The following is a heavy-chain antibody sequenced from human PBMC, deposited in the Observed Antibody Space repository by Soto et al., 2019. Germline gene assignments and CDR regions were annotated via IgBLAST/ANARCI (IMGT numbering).Heavy chain of an antibody. J-gene: IGHJ5*02. V-gene: IGHV1-18*01. CDR1: GYRFSSYG. Sequence: QVQLVQSGAEVKKPGASVKVSCKASGYRFSSYGITWVRQAPGQGLDWMGWISTYKGNANYAQKFRGRVTMTTDTSTSTAHMELRSLRSDDTAVYYCARTAIGDPNWIDPWGQGTLVSVSS. CDR2: ISTYKGNA. D-gene: IGHD4-17*01. CDR3: ARTAIGDPNWIDP.